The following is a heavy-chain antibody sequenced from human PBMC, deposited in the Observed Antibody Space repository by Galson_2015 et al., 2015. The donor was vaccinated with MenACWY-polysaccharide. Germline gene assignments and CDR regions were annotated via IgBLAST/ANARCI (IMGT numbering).Heavy chain of an antibody. CDR3: GRVPDYINRASWLDP. CDR1: GYKFSRYW. CDR2: IDPGDSNT. V-gene: IGHV5-51*03. Sequence: QSGAEVKKPGESLQISCKGSGYKFSRYWIAWVRQMPGKGLEWMGIIDPGDSNTRYSSSFQGQVTISVDKSINTAYVQWSSLKVSDTATYDCGRVPDYINRASWLDPWGQGTQVTVS. D-gene: IGHD4-11*01. J-gene: IGHJ5*02.